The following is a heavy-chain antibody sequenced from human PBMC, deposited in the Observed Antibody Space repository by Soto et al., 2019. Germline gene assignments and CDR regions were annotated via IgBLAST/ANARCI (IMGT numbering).Heavy chain of an antibody. J-gene: IGHJ6*01. D-gene: IGHD3-3*02. V-gene: IGHV1-69*12. CDR2: IMPVFPTP. Sequence: QVQLVQSGAEVKKPGSSVKVSCKTSGGTFRTSAISRVRQAPGQGLEWMGGIMPVFPTPDYAQKFQGRVTITADESTGTAYMELSSLRSEDTAVYYCARDKDRQQLGGNYYYVMDVWGQGTTVTVSS. CDR1: GGTFRTSA. CDR3: ARDKDRQQLGGNYYYVMDV.